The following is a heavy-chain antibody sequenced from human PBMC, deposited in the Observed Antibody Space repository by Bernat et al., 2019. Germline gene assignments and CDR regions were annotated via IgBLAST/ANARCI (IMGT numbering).Heavy chain of an antibody. CDR2: IYYSGST. Sequence: QVQLQESGPGLVKPSETLSLTCTVCGGSISSHYWSWIRQPPGKGLEWIGYIYYSGSTNYNPSLKSRVTISLDTSKNQFSLKLSSVTAADTAVYYCAREPSTWGQGTLVTVSS. CDR1: GGSISSHY. CDR3: AREPST. D-gene: IGHD1-14*01. J-gene: IGHJ5*02. V-gene: IGHV4-59*08.